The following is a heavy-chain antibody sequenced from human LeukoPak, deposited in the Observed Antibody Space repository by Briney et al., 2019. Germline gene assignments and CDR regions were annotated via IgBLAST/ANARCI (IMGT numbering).Heavy chain of an antibody. J-gene: IGHJ4*02. CDR1: GGTFSSYA. V-gene: IGHV1-18*01. CDR3: ARGRYYGDY. D-gene: IGHD3-3*01. CDR2: ISPYNGNT. Sequence: ASVKVSCKASGGTFSSYAISWVRQAPGQGLEWMGWISPYNGNTNYAQKLQDRVTLTTDTSTSTAYMDLRSLRSDDTAVYYCARGRYYGDYWGQGTLVTVSS.